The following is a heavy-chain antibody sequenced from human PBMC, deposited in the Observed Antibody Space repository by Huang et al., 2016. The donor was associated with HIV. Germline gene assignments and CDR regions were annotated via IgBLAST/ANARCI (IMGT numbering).Heavy chain of an antibody. Sequence: QVQLVQSGPEVKSPGASVKVTCKASGYTFTNFAVLWVRQAPGQRPEWLGWINAGTGDTNYSQNFQGRVTISRDTSTSTADLELSSLSSEDTAIYFCARGWLQLWYLADWGQGSLVTVSS. CDR1: GYTFTNFA. CDR3: ARGWLQLWYLAD. CDR2: INAGTGDT. D-gene: IGHD5-12*01. J-gene: IGHJ4*02. V-gene: IGHV1-3*01.